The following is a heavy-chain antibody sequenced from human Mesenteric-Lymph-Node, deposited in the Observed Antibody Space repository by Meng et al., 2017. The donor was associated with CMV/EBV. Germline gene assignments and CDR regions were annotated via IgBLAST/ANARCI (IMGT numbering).Heavy chain of an antibody. CDR3: ARESRGGCLLT. J-gene: IGHJ5*02. Sequence: ASVKVSCKASGYTFSGYYMHWVRQAPGQGLEWMGWINPHSGATNYAQKFQGRVTMTRDTSISTAYMELSRLRSDDTAVYYCARESRGGCLLTWGQGTLVTVSS. D-gene: IGHD2-21*01. CDR2: INPHSGAT. CDR1: GYTFSGYY. V-gene: IGHV1-2*02.